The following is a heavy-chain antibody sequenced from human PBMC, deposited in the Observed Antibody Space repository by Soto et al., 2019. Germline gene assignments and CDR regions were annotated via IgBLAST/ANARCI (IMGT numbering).Heavy chain of an antibody. D-gene: IGHD3-22*01. Sequence: PSETLSLTCTVSGGSISSGDYYWSWIRQPPGKGLEWIGYIYYSGSTYYNPSLKSRVTISVDTSKNQFSLKLSSVTAADTAVYYCARDSYYYDSSGSRMDVWGQGTTVTVSS. CDR2: IYYSGST. J-gene: IGHJ6*02. V-gene: IGHV4-30-4*01. CDR1: GGSISSGDYY. CDR3: ARDSYYYDSSGSRMDV.